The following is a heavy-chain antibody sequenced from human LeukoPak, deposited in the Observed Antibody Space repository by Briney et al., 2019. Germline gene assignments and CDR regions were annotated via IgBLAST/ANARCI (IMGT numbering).Heavy chain of an antibody. V-gene: IGHV3-21*01. CDR2: ISSSSSYI. CDR1: GFTFSSYS. CDR3: ARDTLGEGEDANYAVYYFDY. Sequence: GGSLRLSCAASGFTFSSYSMNWVRQAPGKGLEWVSSISSSSSYIYYADSVKGRFTISRDNAKNSLDLQLNNLRAEDTAVYYCARDTLGEGEDANYAVYYFDYWGQGTPVTVSS. J-gene: IGHJ4*02. D-gene: IGHD4/OR15-4a*01.